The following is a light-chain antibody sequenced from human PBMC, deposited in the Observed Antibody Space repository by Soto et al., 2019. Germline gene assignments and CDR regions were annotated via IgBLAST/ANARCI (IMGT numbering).Light chain of an antibody. J-gene: IGLJ1*01. CDR1: SSDVGGYNF. V-gene: IGLV2-14*03. Sequence: QSALTQPASVSGSPGQSITISCTGTSSDVGGYNFVSWYQHHPGKAPKLMIYDVSNRPSGVSNRFSGSKSGNTASLTISGLQADDEADYSCSSYTSSSTYVVGTGTKLTVL. CDR3: SSYTSSSTYV. CDR2: DVS.